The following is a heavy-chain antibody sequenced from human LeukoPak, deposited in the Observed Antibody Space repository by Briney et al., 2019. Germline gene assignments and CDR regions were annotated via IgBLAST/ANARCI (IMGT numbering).Heavy chain of an antibody. D-gene: IGHD1-1*01. CDR2: ISAYNGNT. J-gene: IGHJ6*02. CDR3: ARDRVLRNYYYGMDV. CDR1: GVTFSSYA. V-gene: IGHV1-18*01. Sequence: ASLNVSCKPSGVTFSSYAISCVRQAPGQGLEWMGWISAYNGNTNYAQKLQGRVTMTTDTSTSTAYMELRSLRSDDTAVYYCARDRVLRNYYYGMDVWGQGTTVTVSS.